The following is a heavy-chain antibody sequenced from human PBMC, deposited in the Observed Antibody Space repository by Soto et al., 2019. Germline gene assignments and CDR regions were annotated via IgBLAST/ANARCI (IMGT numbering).Heavy chain of an antibody. V-gene: IGHV4-34*01. J-gene: IGHJ6*02. Sequence: SETLSLTCAVYGGSFSGYYWSWIRQPPGKGLEWIGEINHSGSTNYNPSLKSRVTISVDTSKNQFSLKLSSVTAADTAVYYCARGLWYYGSGSYLYYYGMDVWGQGTTVTVSS. D-gene: IGHD3-10*01. CDR2: INHSGST. CDR1: GGSFSGYY. CDR3: ARGLWYYGSGSYLYYYGMDV.